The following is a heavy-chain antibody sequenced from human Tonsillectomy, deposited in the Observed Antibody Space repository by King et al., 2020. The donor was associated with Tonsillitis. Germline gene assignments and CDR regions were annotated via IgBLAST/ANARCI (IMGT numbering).Heavy chain of an antibody. CDR1: GFSFPDSW. Sequence: VQLVESGGGVVQPGGSLRLSCTASGFSFPDSWMGWVRQAPGKGLEWVANIKKDGATKYSLVSVGGRFTISRDNDKDSVYRQMSSLRAEDNALYYWARHGDGNFDSWGQGTRVTVSS. J-gene: IGHJ4*02. CDR2: IKKDGATK. D-gene: IGHD2-21*02. V-gene: IGHV3-7*01. CDR3: ARHGDGNFDS.